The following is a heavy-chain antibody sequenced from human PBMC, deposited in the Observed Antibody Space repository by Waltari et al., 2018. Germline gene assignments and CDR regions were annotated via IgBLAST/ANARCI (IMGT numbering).Heavy chain of an antibody. CDR2: IYTSACT. Sequence: QVQLQESGPGLVKPSETLSLTCTVSGGSISSYYWSWIRQPAGKGLEWIGRIYTSACTNYTPALKSRFTMSVDTSKNQFSLKLSSVTAADTAVYYCARGGAMAGLLFDYWGQGTLVTVSS. CDR3: ARGGAMAGLLFDY. CDR1: GGSISSYY. V-gene: IGHV4-4*07. D-gene: IGHD6-19*01. J-gene: IGHJ4*02.